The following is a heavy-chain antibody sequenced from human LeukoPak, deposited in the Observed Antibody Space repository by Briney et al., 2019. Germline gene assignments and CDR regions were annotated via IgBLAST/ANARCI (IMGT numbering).Heavy chain of an antibody. J-gene: IGHJ4*02. V-gene: IGHV3-20*04. CDR3: ARGSYYYDSSGYYYLGY. CDR2: INWNGGST. D-gene: IGHD3-22*01. CDR1: GFTFDDYG. Sequence: GGSLRLSCAASGFTFDDYGMSWVRQAPGKGLEWVSGINWNGGSTGYADSVKGRFTISRDNAKNSLYLQMNSLRAEDTALYYCARGSYYYDSSGYYYLGYWGQGTLVTVSS.